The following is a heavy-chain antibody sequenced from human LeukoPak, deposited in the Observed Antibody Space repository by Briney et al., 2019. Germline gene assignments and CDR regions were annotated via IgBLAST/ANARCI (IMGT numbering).Heavy chain of an antibody. CDR3: ARNIVGGDDY. CDR1: GFTFSSYA. CDR2: ISSSSSYI. D-gene: IGHD3-10*01. Sequence: GGSLRLSCAASGFTFSSYAMNWVRQAPGKGLEWVSSISSSSSYIYYADSVKGRFTISRDNAKNSLYLQMNSLRAEDTAVYYCARNIVGGDDYWGQGTLVTVSS. V-gene: IGHV3-21*01. J-gene: IGHJ4*02.